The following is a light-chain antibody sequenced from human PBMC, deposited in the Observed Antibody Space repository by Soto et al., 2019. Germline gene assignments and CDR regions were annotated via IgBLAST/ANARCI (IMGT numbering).Light chain of an antibody. Sequence: EIVLTQSPGTLSLSPGETATLSCRASQTVNSDYLAWFQQRPGQAPRLLIFATSRRATDIPDRFSGSGSGTDFTLAIRRLEPEDYAIYYCQQYNNWPPWTFGQGTKVEIK. CDR1: QTVNSDY. CDR3: QQYNNWPPWT. CDR2: ATS. J-gene: IGKJ1*01. V-gene: IGKV3D-20*02.